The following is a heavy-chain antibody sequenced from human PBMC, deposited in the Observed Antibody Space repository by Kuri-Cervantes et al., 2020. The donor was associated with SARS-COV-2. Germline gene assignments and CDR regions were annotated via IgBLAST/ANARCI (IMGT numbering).Heavy chain of an antibody. CDR2: INHSGST. CDR3: ARATRGRDSHGLDYYGMDV. D-gene: IGHD3-16*01. J-gene: IGHJ6*02. Sequence: SETLSLTCTVSGVSISSSSYYWSWIRQPPGKGLEWIGEINHSGSTNYNPSLKSRVTISVDTSKNQFSLKLSSVTAADTAVYYCARATRGRDSHGLDYYGMDVWGQGTTVTVSS. CDR1: GVSISSSSYY. V-gene: IGHV4-39*07.